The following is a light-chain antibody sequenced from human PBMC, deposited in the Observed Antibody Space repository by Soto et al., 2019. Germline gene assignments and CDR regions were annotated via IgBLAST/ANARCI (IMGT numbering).Light chain of an antibody. CDR1: QDIRND. J-gene: IGKJ5*01. CDR2: GAS. Sequence: AIQITQSPSSLSASVGERVTIACRASQDIRNDLGWYQHKPGKAPKLLIYGASALHDGVPSRFSGSGSGTDFTLTISSLQPEDFATYYCQQLNSYMITFGQGTRLEIK. CDR3: QQLNSYMIT. V-gene: IGKV1-6*01.